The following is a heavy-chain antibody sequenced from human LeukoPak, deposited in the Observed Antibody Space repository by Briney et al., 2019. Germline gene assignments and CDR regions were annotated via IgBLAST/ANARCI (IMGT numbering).Heavy chain of an antibody. V-gene: IGHV3-7*01. D-gene: IGHD5-18*01. Sequence: GGSLRLSCAASGFTFSTYWMSWVRQAPGKGLEWVANIKQDGSEKYYVDSVKGRFTISRDNAKNSLYLQMNSLRAEDTAVYYCARGPLLGYSYYYYYMDVWGKGTTVTVSS. CDR2: IKQDGSEK. J-gene: IGHJ6*03. CDR1: GFTFSTYW. CDR3: ARGPLLGYSYYYYYMDV.